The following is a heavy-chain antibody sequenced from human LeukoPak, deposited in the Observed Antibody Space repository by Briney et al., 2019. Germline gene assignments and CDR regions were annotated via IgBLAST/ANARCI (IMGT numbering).Heavy chain of an antibody. CDR2: MSPNSGNT. Sequence: ASVKVSCKASGYTFTSYDINWVRQATGQGLEWMGWMSPNSGNTGYAQKFQGRVTMTRSTSMSTAYMELSSLKSEDTAVYYCTRAPAMVANYFDYWGQGTLVTVSS. CDR3: TRAPAMVANYFDY. CDR1: GYTFTSYD. D-gene: IGHD5-18*01. J-gene: IGHJ4*02. V-gene: IGHV1-8*01.